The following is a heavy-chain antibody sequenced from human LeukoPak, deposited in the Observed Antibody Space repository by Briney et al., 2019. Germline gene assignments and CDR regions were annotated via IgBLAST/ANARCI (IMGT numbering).Heavy chain of an antibody. CDR2: INHSGST. CDR3: ARSRSLYDFWTQPDY. J-gene: IGHJ4*02. CDR1: GGSFSGYY. D-gene: IGHD3-3*01. V-gene: IGHV4-34*01. Sequence: SETLSLTCAVYGGSFSGYYWSWIRQPPGKGLEWIGEINHSGSTNYNPSLKSRVTISVDTSKNQFSLKLSSVTAADTAVYYCARSRSLYDFWTQPDYWGQGTLVTVSS.